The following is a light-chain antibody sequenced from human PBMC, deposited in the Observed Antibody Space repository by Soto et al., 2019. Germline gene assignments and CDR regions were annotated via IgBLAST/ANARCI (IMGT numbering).Light chain of an antibody. CDR3: QQYGSSGT. V-gene: IGKV3-20*01. Sequence: EVVLTQSPATLSLSPGERATLSCRASQSVSNNYLAWYQQKPGQAPRLLIYGASNRATGIPDRFSGSGSGADFTLTISRLEPEDFAVYYCQQYGSSGTFGQGTKVDIK. CDR2: GAS. J-gene: IGKJ1*01. CDR1: QSVSNNY.